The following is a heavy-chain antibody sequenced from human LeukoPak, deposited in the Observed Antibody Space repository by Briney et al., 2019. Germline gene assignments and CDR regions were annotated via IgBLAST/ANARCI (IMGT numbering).Heavy chain of an antibody. Sequence: ASVKVSCKASGYTFTNHAIHWVRQAPGQRLEWMGWNNAGNGITKYSQEFQGRVTISRDTSATTAYMELSTLRSEDMAVYYCARGGFDSSGWYPIDYWGQGTLVTVSS. CDR3: ARGGFDSSGWYPIDY. V-gene: IGHV1-3*02. J-gene: IGHJ4*02. CDR1: GYTFTNHA. D-gene: IGHD6-19*01. CDR2: NNAGNGIT.